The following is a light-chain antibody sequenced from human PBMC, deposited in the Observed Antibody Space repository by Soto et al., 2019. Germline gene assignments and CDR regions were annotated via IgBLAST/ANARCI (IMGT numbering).Light chain of an antibody. V-gene: IGKV1-39*01. CDR3: QQSYSTPIT. Sequence: EIQVTQSPSSLSASVGDRVTITCRASQSSSNYLNWYQKQPGKAPKLMIYAASSLQSGAPSRFSGSGSRTDFTLTISMLQAEYFATYYRQQSYSTPITFGQGAKVDI. J-gene: IGKJ1*01. CDR1: QSSSNY. CDR2: AAS.